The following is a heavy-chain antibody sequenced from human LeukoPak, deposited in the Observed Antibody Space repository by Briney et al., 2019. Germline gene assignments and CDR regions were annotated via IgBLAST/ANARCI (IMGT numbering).Heavy chain of an antibody. Sequence: PGGSLRLSCAASGFTFSSYWMHWVRQAPGKGLEWVSAISGSGGSTYYADSVKGRFTISRDNSKNTLYLQMNSLRAEDTAVYYCAKDITIFGVVENWFDPWGQGTLVTVSS. CDR1: GFTFSSYW. V-gene: IGHV3-23*01. CDR3: AKDITIFGVVENWFDP. J-gene: IGHJ5*02. CDR2: ISGSGGST. D-gene: IGHD3-3*01.